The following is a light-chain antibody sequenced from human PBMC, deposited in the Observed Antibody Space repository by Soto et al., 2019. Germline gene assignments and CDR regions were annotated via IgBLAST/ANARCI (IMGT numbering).Light chain of an antibody. Sequence: EIAMTQSPATLSVSPGERATLACRASQSVTSNLAWYQQKPGQAPRLLSYGASTRATGIPARFSGSGSGTEFTLTISSLQSEDFAVYYCQQYNNWPRTFGQGTKVEIK. CDR2: GAS. J-gene: IGKJ1*01. V-gene: IGKV3-15*01. CDR1: QSVTSN. CDR3: QQYNNWPRT.